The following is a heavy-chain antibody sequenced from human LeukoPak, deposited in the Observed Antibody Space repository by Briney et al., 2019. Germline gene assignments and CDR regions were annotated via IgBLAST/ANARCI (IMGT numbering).Heavy chain of an antibody. D-gene: IGHD3-22*01. CDR1: GFTFSSYA. CDR3: AKDPPSYYAMVSQGYFDY. J-gene: IGHJ4*02. Sequence: GGSLRLSCAASGFTFSSYAMSWVRQAPGKGLEWVSAISGSGGSTYYADSVKGRFTISRDNSKNTLYLQMNSLRAEDTAVYYCAKDPPSYYAMVSQGYFDYWGQGTLVTVSS. V-gene: IGHV3-23*01. CDR2: ISGSGGST.